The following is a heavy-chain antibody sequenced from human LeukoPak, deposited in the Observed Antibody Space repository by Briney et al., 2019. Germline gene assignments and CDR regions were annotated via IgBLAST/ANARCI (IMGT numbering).Heavy chain of an antibody. CDR1: GFTFSSYA. J-gene: IGHJ4*02. D-gene: IGHD1-26*01. CDR3: AKTTRPLGALDY. V-gene: IGHV3-23*01. Sequence: GGSLRLSCAASGFTFSSYAMSWVRQAPGKGLEWVSGISDDGGSTNYADSVKGRFSVSRDNSKNTLFLQMNSLRAEDTAVYYCAKTTRPLGALDYWGQGTLVTVSS. CDR2: ISDDGGST.